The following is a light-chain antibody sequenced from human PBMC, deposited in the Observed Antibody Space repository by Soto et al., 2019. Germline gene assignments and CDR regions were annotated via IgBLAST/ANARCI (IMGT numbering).Light chain of an antibody. CDR1: QSISRW. Sequence: DIQMTQSPSTLSASIGDRVTITCRASQSISRWLAWYQQKPGKAPKVLIYDASRLESGVPSRFSGSGSGTEFTLTISSLQPDDFATYYCQHYDWSLTWTFGQGTKVDIK. CDR3: QHYDWSLTWT. V-gene: IGKV1-5*01. CDR2: DAS. J-gene: IGKJ1*01.